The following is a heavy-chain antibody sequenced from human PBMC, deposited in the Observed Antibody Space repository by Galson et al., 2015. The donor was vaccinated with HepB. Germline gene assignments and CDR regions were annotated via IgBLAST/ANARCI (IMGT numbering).Heavy chain of an antibody. CDR2: INPNSGGT. Sequence: SVKVSCKASGSTFTGYYMHWVRQAPGQGFEWMGWINPNSGGTNYAQKFQGSVTMTRDTSINTAYMELSRLTSDDAAVYYCAKPRLLHTFDYWGQGTLVTVSS. D-gene: IGHD2-15*01. CDR3: AKPRLLHTFDY. V-gene: IGHV1-2*02. CDR1: GSTFTGYY. J-gene: IGHJ4*02.